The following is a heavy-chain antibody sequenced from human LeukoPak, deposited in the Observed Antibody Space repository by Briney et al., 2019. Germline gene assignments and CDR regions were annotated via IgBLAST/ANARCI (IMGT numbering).Heavy chain of an antibody. D-gene: IGHD1-1*01. Sequence: GGTLRLSCAASGFTFSSYGMSWVRQAPGKGLEWVSAISGSGGSTYYGDSVKGRFTFSRDNSKNTLYLQMNSLRAEDTAVYYCAKVQRTWYFDNWGQGTLVTVSS. V-gene: IGHV3-23*01. J-gene: IGHJ4*02. CDR3: AKVQRTWYFDN. CDR1: GFTFSSYG. CDR2: ISGSGGST.